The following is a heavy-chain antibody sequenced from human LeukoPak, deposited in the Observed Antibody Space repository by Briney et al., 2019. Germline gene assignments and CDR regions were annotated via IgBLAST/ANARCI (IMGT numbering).Heavy chain of an antibody. Sequence: GGSLRLSCVASGFTFSSYSMNWVRQAPGKGLEWVAVISYDGSNKYYADSVKGRFTISRDNSKNTLYLQMNSLRAEDTAVYYCARGSGYSGYGFWGQGTLVTVSS. CDR3: ARGSGYSGYGF. V-gene: IGHV3-30*03. D-gene: IGHD5-12*01. CDR1: GFTFSSYS. CDR2: ISYDGSNK. J-gene: IGHJ4*02.